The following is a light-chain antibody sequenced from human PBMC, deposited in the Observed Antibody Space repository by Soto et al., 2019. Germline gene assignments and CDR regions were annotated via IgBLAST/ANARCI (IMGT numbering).Light chain of an antibody. CDR2: GVS. J-gene: IGLJ3*02. CDR3: SSYTRSTTWV. Sequence: QSVLTQPASVSGSPGQSITISCTGTSSDVGAYSDVSWYQQHPDKAPKLMIYGVSNRPSGVSNRFSGSKSGNTASLTISGLQAEDEADYYCSSYTRSTTWVFGGGTQLTVL. CDR1: SSDVGAYSD. V-gene: IGLV2-14*01.